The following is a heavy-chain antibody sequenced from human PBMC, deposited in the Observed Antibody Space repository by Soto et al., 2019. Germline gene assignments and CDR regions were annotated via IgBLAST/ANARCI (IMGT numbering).Heavy chain of an antibody. D-gene: IGHD2-15*01. Sequence: SETLSLTCTVSGGSISSYYWSWIRQPPGKGLEWIGYIYYSGSTNYNPSPKSRVTISVDTSKNQFSLKLSSVTAADTAVYYCARLRGCSGGSCNYYFDYRGQGTLVTVS. CDR2: IYYSGST. J-gene: IGHJ4*02. V-gene: IGHV4-59*08. CDR3: ARLRGCSGGSCNYYFDY. CDR1: GGSISSYY.